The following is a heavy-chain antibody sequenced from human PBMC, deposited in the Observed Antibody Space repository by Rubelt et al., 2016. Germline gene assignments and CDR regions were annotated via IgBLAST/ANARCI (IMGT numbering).Heavy chain of an antibody. D-gene: IGHD3-16*01. Sequence: QVQLQESGPGLVKPSQTLSLTCTVSGASIRDRSGGSYWSWIRQHPEKGLEWIGYIYYSGSTYSNPYRKSRVTISLDTSKNQFSLKLSYVTAADTAVYYCARERHSYANFDYWGQGTLVTVSS. CDR3: ARERHSYANFDY. CDR1: GASIRDRSGGSY. J-gene: IGHJ4*02. CDR2: IYYSGST. V-gene: IGHV4-31*03.